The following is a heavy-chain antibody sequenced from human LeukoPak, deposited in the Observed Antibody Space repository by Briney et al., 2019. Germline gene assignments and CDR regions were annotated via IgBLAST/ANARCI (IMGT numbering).Heavy chain of an antibody. J-gene: IGHJ4*02. Sequence: ASVKVSCKASGYTFTSYDISWVRQAPGQGLEWMGWISAYNGNTNYAQKLQGRVTMTTDTSTSTAYMELRSLRSDDTAVYYCARMGRLYCSGGSCYSLDYWGQGTLVTVSS. CDR3: ARMGRLYCSGGSCYSLDY. CDR2: ISAYNGNT. V-gene: IGHV1-18*01. D-gene: IGHD2-15*01. CDR1: GYTFTSYD.